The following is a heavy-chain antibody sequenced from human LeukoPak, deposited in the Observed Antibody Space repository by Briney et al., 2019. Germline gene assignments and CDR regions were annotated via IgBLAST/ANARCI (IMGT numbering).Heavy chain of an antibody. CDR1: GGSISSSSYY. CDR2: IYYSGST. Sequence: SETLSLTCTVSGGSISSSSYYWGWIRQPPGKGLEWIGSIYYSGSTYYNPSLKSRVTISVDTSKNQFSLKLSSVTAADTAVYYCARVSAADNYYYYYMDVWGKGTTVTVSS. J-gene: IGHJ6*03. D-gene: IGHD6-13*01. CDR3: ARVSAADNYYYYYMDV. V-gene: IGHV4-39*01.